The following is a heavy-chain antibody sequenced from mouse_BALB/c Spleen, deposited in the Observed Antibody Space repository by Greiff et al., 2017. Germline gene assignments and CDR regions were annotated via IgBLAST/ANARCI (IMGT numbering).Heavy chain of an antibody. Sequence: QVQLQQPGAELVKPGASVKLSCKASGYTFTSYWMHWVKQRPGQGLEWIGQIYPGDGDTNYNGKFKGKATLTADKSSSTAYMQLSSLTSEDSAVYFCARSGVDAMDYWGQGTSVTVSS. J-gene: IGHJ4*01. CDR1: GYTFTSYW. CDR2: IYPGDGDT. V-gene: IGHV1-80*01. D-gene: IGHD1-1*01. CDR3: ARSGVDAMDY.